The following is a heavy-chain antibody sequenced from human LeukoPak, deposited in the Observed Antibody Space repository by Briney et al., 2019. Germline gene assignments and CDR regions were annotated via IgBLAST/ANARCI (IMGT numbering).Heavy chain of an antibody. J-gene: IGHJ4*02. CDR1: GFTFSSYW. Sequence: PGGSLRLSCAASGFTFSSYWMSWVRQAPGKGLEWVANIKQDGSEKYYVDSVKGRFTISRDNAKNSLYLQMNSLRAEDTAVYYCARNPSRYYYDSSGYVDYWGQGTLVTVSS. D-gene: IGHD3-22*01. CDR3: ARNPSRYYYDSSGYVDY. V-gene: IGHV3-7*01. CDR2: IKQDGSEK.